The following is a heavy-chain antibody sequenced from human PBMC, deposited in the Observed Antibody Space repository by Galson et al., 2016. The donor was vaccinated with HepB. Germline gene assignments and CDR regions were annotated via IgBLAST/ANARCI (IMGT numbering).Heavy chain of an antibody. J-gene: IGHJ4*02. CDR2: ISGSAMTFT. CDR1: GFTFTDFY. CDR3: ARGTSPDY. D-gene: IGHD1-7*01. Sequence: SLRLSCAASGFTFTDFYMSWIRQVPGKALEYIAYISGSAMTFTNYAESVKGRFTISRDNAKFSVHLQMNSLRVEDTAVYFCARGTSPDYWGQGTLVIVSS. V-gene: IGHV3-11*06.